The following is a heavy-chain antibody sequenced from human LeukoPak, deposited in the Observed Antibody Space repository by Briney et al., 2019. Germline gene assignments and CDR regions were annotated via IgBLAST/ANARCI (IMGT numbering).Heavy chain of an antibody. V-gene: IGHV4-39*07. CDR2: IYYSGST. D-gene: IGHD6-13*01. Sequence: SETLSLTCSVSGGSISSSSYYWGWIRQPPGKGLEWIGSIYYSGSTYYNPSLKSRVTISVDTSKNQFSLKLSSVTAADTAVYYCARVSSSWYWVQHWGQGTLVTVSS. J-gene: IGHJ1*01. CDR1: GGSISSSSYY. CDR3: ARVSSSWYWVQH.